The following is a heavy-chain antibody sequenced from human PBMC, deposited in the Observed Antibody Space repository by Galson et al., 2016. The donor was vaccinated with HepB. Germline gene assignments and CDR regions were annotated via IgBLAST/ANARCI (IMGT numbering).Heavy chain of an antibody. J-gene: IGHJ3*02. Sequence: SLRLSCAASGFTFSAYPMPWVRQAPGKGLVWISRIFTDGSGTLYADSVKGRFTISRDNAKNTLFLQMNSLRADDTAVYYCGRGSKYVFDMWGQGTTVTVSS. CDR1: GFTFSAYP. V-gene: IGHV3-74*01. CDR2: IFTDGSGT. CDR3: GRGSKYVFDM. D-gene: IGHD2-8*01.